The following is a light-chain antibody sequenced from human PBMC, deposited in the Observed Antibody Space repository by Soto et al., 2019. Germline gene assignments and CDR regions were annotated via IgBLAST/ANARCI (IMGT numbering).Light chain of an antibody. J-gene: IGLJ3*02. CDR1: SGHSSYA. Sequence: QLVLTQSPSASASLGASVKLTCTLSSGHSSYAIAWHQQQPEKGPRYLMHLNSDGSHSKGDGIPDRFSGSSSGAERYLTISSLQSEDEADYYCQTWVTGPWVFGGGTQLTVL. V-gene: IGLV4-69*01. CDR2: LNSDGSH. CDR3: QTWVTGPWV.